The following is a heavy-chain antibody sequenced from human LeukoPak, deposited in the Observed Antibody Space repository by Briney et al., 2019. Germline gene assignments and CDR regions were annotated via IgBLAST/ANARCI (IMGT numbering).Heavy chain of an antibody. Sequence: SQTLSLTCAISGDSFSSNSAAWNWIRQSPSRGLEWLGRTYYRSKWYNDYAVSVKSRITINPDTSKTQVSPQLSSVTREDTAVYYCARDRGSVGQWLAFDCWGQGTLVTVSS. D-gene: IGHD6-19*01. J-gene: IGHJ4*02. V-gene: IGHV6-1*01. CDR2: TYYRSKWYN. CDR1: GDSFSSNSAA. CDR3: ARDRGSVGQWLAFDC.